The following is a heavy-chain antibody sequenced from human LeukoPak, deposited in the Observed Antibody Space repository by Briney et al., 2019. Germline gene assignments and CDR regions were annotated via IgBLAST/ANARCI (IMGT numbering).Heavy chain of an antibody. D-gene: IGHD5/OR15-5a*01. Sequence: GGSLRLSCAASGFTFSDYWMQWVRQAPGKGLEWVANINYHGNENYLVDSVKGRFTISRDNAKNSLFLQMNSLRAEDTAVYYCARSWLVYYWYYGMDVWGQGTTVTVSS. CDR3: ARSWLVYYWYYGMDV. CDR1: GFTFSDYW. J-gene: IGHJ6*02. CDR2: INYHGNEN. V-gene: IGHV3-7*01.